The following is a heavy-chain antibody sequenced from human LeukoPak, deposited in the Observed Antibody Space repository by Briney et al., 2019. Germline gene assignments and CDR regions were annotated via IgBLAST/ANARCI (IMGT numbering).Heavy chain of an antibody. Sequence: SETLSLTCSVSGGSLSNYYWTWVRRPPGKGLEWIGYIYSSGSANYNPSLKSRVNISIDTSETQFSLTLSSVTPADTAVYYCARRSWGSDFDYWGQGALVTVSS. V-gene: IGHV4-59*01. CDR2: IYSSGSA. J-gene: IGHJ4*02. D-gene: IGHD3-16*01. CDR3: ARRSWGSDFDY. CDR1: GGSLSNYY.